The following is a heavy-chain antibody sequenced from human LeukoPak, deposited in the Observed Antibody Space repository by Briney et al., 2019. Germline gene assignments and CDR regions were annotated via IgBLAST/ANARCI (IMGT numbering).Heavy chain of an antibody. CDR3: AKGQRWLQLDAFDI. Sequence: GGSLRLSCAASGFTFSSYEMNWVRQAPGKGLEWVSYISSSASTIYYADSVKGRFTISRDNARNSLYLQMNRLRAEDMALYYCAKGQRWLQLDAFDIWGQGTMVTVSS. CDR2: ISSSASTI. CDR1: GFTFSSYE. J-gene: IGHJ3*02. V-gene: IGHV3-48*03. D-gene: IGHD5-24*01.